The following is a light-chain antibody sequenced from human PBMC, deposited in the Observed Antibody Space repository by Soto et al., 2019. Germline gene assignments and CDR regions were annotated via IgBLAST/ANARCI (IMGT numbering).Light chain of an antibody. CDR1: QSVSSN. CDR2: GAS. J-gene: IGKJ2*01. CDR3: QQYNNWSPAT. V-gene: IGKV3-15*01. Sequence: EIVMTQSPATLSVSPGERATLSCRASQSVSSNLAWYHQKPGQAPRLLIYGASTRATGIPARFSGSGSGTELTLTISNLQSEDFAIYYCQQYNNWSPATFGQGTKLEIK.